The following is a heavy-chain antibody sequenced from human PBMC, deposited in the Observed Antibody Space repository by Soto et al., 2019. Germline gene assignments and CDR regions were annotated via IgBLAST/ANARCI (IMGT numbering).Heavy chain of an antibody. CDR1: GYTFTSSY. V-gene: IGHV1-46*01. J-gene: IGHJ4*02. CDR2: INPSGGST. CDR3: AKRYYDSRGYRVYFDY. D-gene: IGHD3-22*01. Sequence: ASVQVSCKASGYTFTSSYIHWVRQALGQGLEWMGIINPSGGSTTYAQTFQGRVTMTRDTSTSTVYMELSSLRSDDTAVYYCAKRYYDSRGYRVYFDYWGQGTLVTVSS.